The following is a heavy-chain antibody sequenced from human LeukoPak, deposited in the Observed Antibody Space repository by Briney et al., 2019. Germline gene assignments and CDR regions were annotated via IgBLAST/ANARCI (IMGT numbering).Heavy chain of an antibody. CDR3: ARGILFDY. Sequence: GGSLRLSCAASGFTFSSYAMHWVRQASGKGLEWVAVISYDGSNKYYADSVKGRFTISRDNSKNTLYLQMNSLRAEDTAVYYCARGILFDYWGQGTLVTVSS. CDR1: GFTFSSYA. CDR2: ISYDGSNK. J-gene: IGHJ4*02. D-gene: IGHD2-15*01. V-gene: IGHV3-30*04.